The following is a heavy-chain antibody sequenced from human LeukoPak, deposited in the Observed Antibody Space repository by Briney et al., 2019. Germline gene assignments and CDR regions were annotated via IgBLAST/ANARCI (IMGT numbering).Heavy chain of an antibody. CDR1: GGSFSGYY. V-gene: IGHV4-34*01. D-gene: IGHD5-12*01. J-gene: IGHJ5*02. Sequence: PSETLSLTCAVYGGSFSGYYWSWIRQPPGKGLEWIGEINHSGSTNYNPSPKSRVTISVDTSKNQFSLKLSSVTAADTAVYYCAGLDIVATEKDNWFDPWGQGTLVTVSS. CDR2: INHSGST. CDR3: AGLDIVATEKDNWFDP.